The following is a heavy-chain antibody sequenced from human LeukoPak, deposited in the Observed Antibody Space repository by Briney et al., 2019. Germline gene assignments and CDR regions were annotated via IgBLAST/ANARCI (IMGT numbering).Heavy chain of an antibody. V-gene: IGHV4-31*03. CDR2: IYYSGST. CDR3: ARALGYYDSSGYYTVGAFDI. J-gene: IGHJ3*02. D-gene: IGHD3-22*01. Sequence: PSETLSLTCTVSGGSISSGGYYWSWIRQHPGTGLEWIGYIYYSGSTYYNPSLKSRVTISVDRSKNQFSLKLSSVTAADTAVYYCARALGYYDSSGYYTVGAFDIWGQGTMVTVSS. CDR1: GGSISSGGYY.